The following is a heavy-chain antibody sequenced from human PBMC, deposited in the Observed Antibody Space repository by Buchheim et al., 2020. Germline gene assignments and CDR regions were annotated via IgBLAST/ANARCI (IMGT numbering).Heavy chain of an antibody. Sequence: QLQLQESGPGLVKPSETLSLTCTVSGGSVATLSNYWGWIRQPPGKGLEWIANIYYSGTRFYNPSLQTRVTISMDTSKNQFSLKLNSVTAADTAVYYCARLLGGGYQRFGRWGQGTL. J-gene: IGHJ4*02. D-gene: IGHD2-15*01. CDR2: IYYSGTR. V-gene: IGHV4-39*07. CDR3: ARLLGGGYQRFGR. CDR1: GGSVATLSNY.